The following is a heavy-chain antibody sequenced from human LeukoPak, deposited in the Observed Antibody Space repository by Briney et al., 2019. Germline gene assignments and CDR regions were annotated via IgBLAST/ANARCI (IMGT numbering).Heavy chain of an antibody. CDR1: GYTFTDDY. V-gene: IGHV1-69*05. Sequence: ASVKVPCKASGYTFTDDYMHWVRQAPGQGLEWMGGIIPIFGTANYAQKFQGRVTITTDESTSTAYMELSSLRSEDTAVYYCARTIVGATWDLPENWFDPWGQGTLVTVSS. D-gene: IGHD1-26*01. CDR2: IIPIFGTA. CDR3: ARTIVGATWDLPENWFDP. J-gene: IGHJ5*02.